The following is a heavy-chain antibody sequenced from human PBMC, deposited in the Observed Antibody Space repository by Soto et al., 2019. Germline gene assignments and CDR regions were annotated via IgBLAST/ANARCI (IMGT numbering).Heavy chain of an antibody. J-gene: IGHJ5*02. CDR1: GGSISSSSYY. CDR3: ARLPLAGTRDWFDP. CDR2: IYYRGST. Sequence: QLQLQESGPGLVKSSETLSLTCTVSGGSISSSSYYWGWIRQPPGKGLEWIGNIYYRGSTYYNPSLKTRGTICLDTSKIHVSLYLSYLTAADTAVYYCARLPLAGTRDWFDPWGQGTLFSVSS. D-gene: IGHD6-19*01. V-gene: IGHV4-39*02.